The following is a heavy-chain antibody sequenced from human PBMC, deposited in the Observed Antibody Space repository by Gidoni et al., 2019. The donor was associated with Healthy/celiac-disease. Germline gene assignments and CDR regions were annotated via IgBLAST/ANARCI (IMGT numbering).Heavy chain of an antibody. V-gene: IGHV4-34*01. CDR2: INHSGST. CDR1: GGSFSGYY. Sequence: QVQLQQWGAGLLKPSETLSLTCAVYGGSFSGYYWSWIRPPPGKGLEWIGEINHSGSTNYNPSLKSRVTISVDTSKNQFSLKLSSVTAADTAVYYCARGDASLRVSWFDPWGQGTLVTVSS. D-gene: IGHD3-3*01. J-gene: IGHJ5*02. CDR3: ARGDASLRVSWFDP.